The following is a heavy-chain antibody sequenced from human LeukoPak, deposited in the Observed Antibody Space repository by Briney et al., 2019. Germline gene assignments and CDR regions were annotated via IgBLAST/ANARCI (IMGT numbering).Heavy chain of an antibody. CDR2: ISGSGGST. J-gene: IGHJ4*02. CDR3: QPDDYGDNDADFAS. Sequence: GGSLRLSCAASGFTFSSYAMSWVRQAPGKGLEWVSAISGSGGSTYYADSVKGRFTISRDNSKNTLYLQMNSLRAEDTAVYYCQPDDYGDNDADFASWGKGTLVTVS. D-gene: IGHD4-17*01. V-gene: IGHV3-23*01. CDR1: GFTFSSYA.